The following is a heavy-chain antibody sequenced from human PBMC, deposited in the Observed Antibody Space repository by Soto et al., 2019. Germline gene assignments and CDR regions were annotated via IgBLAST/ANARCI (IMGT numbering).Heavy chain of an antibody. CDR2: TRQDGGQE. CDR1: GFTFSTHW. D-gene: IGHD6-19*01. Sequence: PGGPLRLSSTASGFTFSTHWMSWVRQDPGKGLEWVAHTRQDGGQEYYVDSVKGRFTISRDNAKNSLYLQMNSLRVEDTAVYYCARYPNPTVAGLPFDLWGQGTLVTVSS. CDR3: ARYPNPTVAGLPFDL. V-gene: IGHV3-7*03. J-gene: IGHJ4*02.